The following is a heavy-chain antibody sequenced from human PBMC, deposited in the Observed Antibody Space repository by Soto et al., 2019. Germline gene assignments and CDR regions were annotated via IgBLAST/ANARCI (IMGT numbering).Heavy chain of an antibody. CDR2: ISAYNGNT. CDR1: GYTFTSYG. Sequence: QVQLVQSGAEVKKPGASVKVSCKASGYTFTSYGISWVRQAPGQGPEWMGWISAYNGNTNYAQKLQGRVTMTTDTSTSTAYMELRSLRSDDTAVYYCARDLLLKGIVVVVAATFDYWGQGTLVTVSS. V-gene: IGHV1-18*01. J-gene: IGHJ4*02. D-gene: IGHD2-15*01. CDR3: ARDLLLKGIVVVVAATFDY.